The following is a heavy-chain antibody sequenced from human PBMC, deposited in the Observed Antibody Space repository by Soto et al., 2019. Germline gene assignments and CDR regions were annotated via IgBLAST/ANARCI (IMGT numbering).Heavy chain of an antibody. CDR1: GITFSSYA. CDR3: AKTQAPGHNYYFDY. V-gene: IGHV3-30*18. J-gene: IGHJ4*02. Sequence: LRLSFEASGITFSSYAMQWVRQTPGKGLEWVASISYDGSNKYYADSVKGRFTISRDNSKNTLYLQMKSLRAEDTAVYYCAKTQAPGHNYYFDYSGQGTMVTLYS. CDR2: ISYDGSNK. D-gene: IGHD1-20*01.